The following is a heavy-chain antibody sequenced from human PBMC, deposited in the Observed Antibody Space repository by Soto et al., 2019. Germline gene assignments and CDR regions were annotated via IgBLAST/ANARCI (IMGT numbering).Heavy chain of an antibody. CDR1: GASINNFAYY. J-gene: IGHJ5*01. Sequence: ESLSLSGSVPGASINNFAYYWGWIRQPPGKGLEWIGTVYYNENTYYNPSLRSRVAISVDTAKNQFSLNLRSVTAADTAVYFCARRERYYGSPGWFDPWGQGTLVTVSS. V-gene: IGHV4-39*01. CDR3: ARRERYYGSPGWFDP. CDR2: VYYNENT. D-gene: IGHD3-10*01.